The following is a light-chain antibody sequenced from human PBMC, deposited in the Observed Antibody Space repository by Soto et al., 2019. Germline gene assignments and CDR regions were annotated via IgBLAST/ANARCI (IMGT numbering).Light chain of an antibody. CDR2: GAS. V-gene: IGKV3-20*01. J-gene: IGKJ1*01. CDR1: QSVSSSY. CDR3: QQYATSQWT. Sequence: EIVLTQSPGTLSLSPGERATLSCSASQSVSSSYLTWYQQKPGQAPRLLIYGASSRATGIPDRFSGSGSGTDFTLSISSLEPEDFAVYYCQQYATSQWTFGQGTKVDIK.